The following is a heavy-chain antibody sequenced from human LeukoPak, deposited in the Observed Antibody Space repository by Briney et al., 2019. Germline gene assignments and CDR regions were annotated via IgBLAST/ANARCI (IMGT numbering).Heavy chain of an antibody. CDR3: AKEDFWSGYYRANY. D-gene: IGHD3-3*01. J-gene: IGHJ4*02. CDR2: IVGTGVSR. CDR1: GFTFSSHA. Sequence: GGSLRLSCAASGFTFSSHAMSWVRLAPGKGLEWVSSIVGTGVSRDYADSVKGRFTVSRDNSNNTMYLQMNSLRAEDTAVYYCAKEDFWSGYYRANYWGQGTLVTVSS. V-gene: IGHV3-23*01.